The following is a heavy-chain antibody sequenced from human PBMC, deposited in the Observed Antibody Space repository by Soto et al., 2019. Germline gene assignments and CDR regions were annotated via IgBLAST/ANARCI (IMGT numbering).Heavy chain of an antibody. J-gene: IGHJ4*02. CDR2: ISGSGGST. D-gene: IGHD2-2*02. CDR1: GFTFSSYA. Sequence: EVQLLESGGGLVQPGGSLRLSCAASGFTFSSYAMSWFRQAPGKGLEWVSAISGSGGSTYYADSVKGRFTISRDNSKNKLYLQMNSLRAEDKAIYYCAKGQDPQVVVVPAAIPAVPLLYWGQGTLVTVSS. CDR3: AKGQDPQVVVVPAAIPAVPLLY. V-gene: IGHV3-23*01.